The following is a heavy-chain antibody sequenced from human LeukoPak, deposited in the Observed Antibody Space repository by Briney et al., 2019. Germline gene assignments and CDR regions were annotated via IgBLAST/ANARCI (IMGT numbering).Heavy chain of an antibody. CDR2: IYYSGTT. D-gene: IGHD3-10*01. CDR3: ARTSHGSGSYYDR. V-gene: IGHV4-31*03. Sequence: SETLSLTCTVSGGSISSGGYYWSWIRQHPGKGLEWIGYIYYSGTTYYNPSLKSRLTISVDTSENQFSLHLTSVTAADTAVYYCARTSHGSGSYYDRWGQGTLVTVSS. J-gene: IGHJ4*02. CDR1: GGSISSGGYY.